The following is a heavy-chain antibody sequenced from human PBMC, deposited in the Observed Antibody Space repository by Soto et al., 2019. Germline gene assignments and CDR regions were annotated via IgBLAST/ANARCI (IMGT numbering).Heavy chain of an antibody. CDR1: GLTLSRYS. J-gene: IGHJ4*02. V-gene: IGHV3-30-3*01. CDR3: ARIITIFGVETQDKLDF. D-gene: IGHD3-3*01. Sequence: VHVVESGGGVVQPGTSTTLSCAASGLTLSRYSLHWVRQAPGKGLEWVAMMSDDGDNKYYADSVKGRFTISRDSSKNTLFLQMNSMRPEDTAVYYCARIITIFGVETQDKLDFWGRGSLVTVSS. CDR2: MSDDGDNK.